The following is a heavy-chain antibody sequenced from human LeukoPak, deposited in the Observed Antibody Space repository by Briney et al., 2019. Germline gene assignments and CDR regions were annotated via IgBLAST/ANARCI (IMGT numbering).Heavy chain of an antibody. J-gene: IGHJ4*02. CDR2: VSGSGGNT. CDR1: GFTFSSYA. V-gene: IGHV3-23*01. Sequence: GGSLRLSCVASGFTFSSYAMSWVRQAPGKGLEWVSTVSGSGGNTYFADSVKGRFTISRDNSKNTLYLQMGSLRADDTAVYYCAKGKTGRFLEWLLFDHWGQGTLVTVSS. CDR3: AKGKTGRFLEWLLFDH. D-gene: IGHD3-3*01.